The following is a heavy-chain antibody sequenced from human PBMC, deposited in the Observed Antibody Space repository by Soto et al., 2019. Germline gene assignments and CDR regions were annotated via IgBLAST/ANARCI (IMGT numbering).Heavy chain of an antibody. CDR3: ARVRLPTYYYDSSGPSGAFDI. CDR2: ISSSSTI. D-gene: IGHD3-22*01. Sequence: GGSLRLSCAASGFTFSSYSMNWVRQAPGKGLEWVSYISSSSTIYYADSVKGRFTISRDNAKNSLYLQMNSLRDEDTAVYYCARVRLPTYYYDSSGPSGAFDIWGQGTMVTVSS. V-gene: IGHV3-48*02. CDR1: GFTFSSYS. J-gene: IGHJ3*02.